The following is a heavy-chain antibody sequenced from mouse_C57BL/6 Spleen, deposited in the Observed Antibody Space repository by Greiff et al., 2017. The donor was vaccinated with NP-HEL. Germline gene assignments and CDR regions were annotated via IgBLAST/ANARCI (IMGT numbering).Heavy chain of an antibody. V-gene: IGHV1-55*01. Sequence: VKLQESGAELVKPGASVKMSCKASGYTFTSYWITWVKQRPGQGLEWIGDIYPGSGSTNYNEKFKSKATLTVDTSSSTAYMQLSSLTSEDSAVYYCARVLDSSGFWGQGTTLTVSS. CDR3: ARVLDSSGF. D-gene: IGHD3-2*02. CDR2: IYPGSGST. CDR1: GYTFTSYW. J-gene: IGHJ2*01.